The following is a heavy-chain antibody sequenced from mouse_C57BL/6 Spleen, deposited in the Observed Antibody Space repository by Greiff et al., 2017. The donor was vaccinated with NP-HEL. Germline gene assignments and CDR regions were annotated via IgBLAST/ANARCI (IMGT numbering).Heavy chain of an antibody. V-gene: IGHV1-69*01. J-gene: IGHJ1*03. Sequence: QVQLKQPGAELVMPGASVKLSCKASGYTFTSYWMHWVKRRPGQGLEWIGEIDPSDSYTNYNQKLKGKSTLTVDKSSSTAYMQPSSLTSEDSAVYYCARLTTVVATTSHWYFDVWGTGTTVTVSS. CDR3: ARLTTVVATTSHWYFDV. CDR1: GYTFTSYW. CDR2: IDPSDSYT. D-gene: IGHD1-1*01.